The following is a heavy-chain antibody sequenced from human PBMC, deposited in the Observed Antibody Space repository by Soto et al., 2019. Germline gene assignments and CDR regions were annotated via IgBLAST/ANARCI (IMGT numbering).Heavy chain of an antibody. CDR2: IYYSGST. CDR1: GGYFFDHY. Sequence: DIKCLTKAVYGGYFFDHYWRWISKNPGKGLEWICYIYYSGSTNYSPSLKSRVTISVDTSKNQFSLKLSSVTAADTAVYYCARDFIAASQGYFDYWGQGTLVTVSS. J-gene: IGHJ4*02. D-gene: IGHD6-6*01. V-gene: IGHV4-59*11. CDR3: ARDFIAASQGYFDY.